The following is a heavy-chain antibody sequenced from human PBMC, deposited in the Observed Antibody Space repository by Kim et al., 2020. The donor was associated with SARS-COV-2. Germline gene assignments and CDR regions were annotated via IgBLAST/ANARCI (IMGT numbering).Heavy chain of an antibody. CDR3: ARARGSGRYFLDY. D-gene: IGHD1-26*01. J-gene: IGHJ4*02. CDR1: GVSISSSGYS. V-gene: IGHV4-39*07. Sequence: SETLSLTCTVSGVSISSSGYSWGWIRQPPGKGLEWIGSIYYSGNTYYNPSLKSRVTISIDTSKNQLSLKVSSVTAADTAVYSCARARGSGRYFLDYWGQG. CDR2: IYYSGNT.